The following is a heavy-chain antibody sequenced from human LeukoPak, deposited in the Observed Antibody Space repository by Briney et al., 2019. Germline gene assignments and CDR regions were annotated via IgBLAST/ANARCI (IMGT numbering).Heavy chain of an antibody. J-gene: IGHJ2*01. V-gene: IGHV4-38-2*02. CDR2: IYHSGST. CDR1: GYSISSGYY. D-gene: IGHD2-15*01. Sequence: SETLSLTCTVSGYSISSGYYWGWIRQPPGKELEWIGSIYHSGSTYYNPSLKSRVTVSVDTSKNQFSLKLSSVTAADTAVYYCARALNRIDYWYFDLWGRGTLVTVSS. CDR3: ARALNRIDYWYFDL.